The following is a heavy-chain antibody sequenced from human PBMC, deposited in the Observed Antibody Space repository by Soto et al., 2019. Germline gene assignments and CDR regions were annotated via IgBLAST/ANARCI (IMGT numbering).Heavy chain of an antibody. D-gene: IGHD6-19*01. Sequence: EVQLLESGGGLVQPGGSLRLSCAASGFTFSSYAMSWVRQAPGKGLEWVSAISGSGVSTYYADSVKGRFTISRDNSKNTPYMQMNSLRAEDTAVYYCAKEYEYSSGWERIDYWGQGTLVTVSS. CDR1: GFTFSSYA. V-gene: IGHV3-23*01. CDR3: AKEYEYSSGWERIDY. J-gene: IGHJ4*02. CDR2: ISGSGVST.